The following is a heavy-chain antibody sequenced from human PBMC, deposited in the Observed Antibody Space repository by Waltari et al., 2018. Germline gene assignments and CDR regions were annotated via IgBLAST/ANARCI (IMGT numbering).Heavy chain of an antibody. D-gene: IGHD6-13*01. CDR2: WYRSGGT. V-gene: IGHV4-38-2*01. J-gene: IGHJ6*01. Sequence: VHLQESGPGLVKPSETLSLTCGVSDYSIRSGYFWGWIRQPPGKGLEWSGSWYRSGGTYYNPSLQSRVTISADTSKNQVSLNLTSVTAADTAVYYCARVSSSWYLGDYFYYGVDVWGQGATVTVSS. CDR3: ARVSSSWYLGDYFYYGVDV. CDR1: DYSIRSGYF.